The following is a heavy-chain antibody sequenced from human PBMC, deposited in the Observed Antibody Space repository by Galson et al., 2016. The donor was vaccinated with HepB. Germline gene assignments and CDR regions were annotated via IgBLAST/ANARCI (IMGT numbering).Heavy chain of an antibody. Sequence: VKVSCKASGYTFTSYVIHWVRPAPGQRLEWMGWINAGNGNTKYSQKFQGRVTITRDTSASTAYMELSSLRSEDTAVYYCAREYWTYYYDSSGYYFDYWGQGTLVTVSS. V-gene: IGHV1-3*01. D-gene: IGHD3-22*01. CDR2: INAGNGNT. J-gene: IGHJ4*02. CDR1: GYTFTSYV. CDR3: AREYWTYYYDSSGYYFDY.